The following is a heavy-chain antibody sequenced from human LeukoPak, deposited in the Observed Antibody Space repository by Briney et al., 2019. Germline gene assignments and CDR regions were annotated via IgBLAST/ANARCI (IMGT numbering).Heavy chain of an antibody. CDR3: ARDLLITTVPSYWYFDL. J-gene: IGHJ2*01. D-gene: IGHD4-17*01. CDR2: VYYTGST. CDR1: GGSISSYY. Sequence: PSETLSLTCTVSGGSISSYYWSWIRQPPGKGLEWIGYVYYTGSTDYNPSLKSPVTISVDTSKNQFSLKLSSVTAADTAVYYCARDLLITTVPSYWYFDLWGRGTLVTVSS. V-gene: IGHV4-59*01.